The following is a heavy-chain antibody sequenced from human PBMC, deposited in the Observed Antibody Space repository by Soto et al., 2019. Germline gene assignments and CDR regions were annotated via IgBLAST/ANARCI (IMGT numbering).Heavy chain of an antibody. CDR2: IGGSGDWT. D-gene: IGHD3-10*01. CDR3: AKRPRVTMVRGAPS. CDR1: GFTFSNYA. Sequence: PGGSLRLSCAASGFTFSNYAMSWVRQAPGKGLEWVSAIGGSGDWTYYADSVKGRFTISRDNSKNTLYLQMNSLRAEDTAVYYCAKRPRVTMVRGAPSWGQGTLVTVSS. J-gene: IGHJ5*02. V-gene: IGHV3-23*01.